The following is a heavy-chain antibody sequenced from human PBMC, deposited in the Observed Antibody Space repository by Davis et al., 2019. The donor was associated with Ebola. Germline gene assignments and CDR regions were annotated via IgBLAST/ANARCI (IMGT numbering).Heavy chain of an antibody. CDR3: ARVGDGYNSGY. Sequence: SVKVSCKASGDTVSSVGITWVRQAPGQGLEWMGGIIPTFGTANYAQKFQGRVTITAGESTSTAYMELSSLRSEDTAVYYCARVGDGYNSGYWGQGTLVTVSS. CDR1: GDTVSSVG. D-gene: IGHD5-24*01. J-gene: IGHJ4*02. V-gene: IGHV1-69*13. CDR2: IIPTFGTA.